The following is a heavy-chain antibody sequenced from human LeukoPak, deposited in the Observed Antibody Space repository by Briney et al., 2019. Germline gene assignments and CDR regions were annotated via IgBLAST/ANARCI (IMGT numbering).Heavy chain of an antibody. J-gene: IGHJ4*02. Sequence: SETLSLTCTVSGGSISSYYWSWIRQPPGKGLELIGYIYYSGSTNYNPSLKSRVTISVDTSKNQFSLKLSSVTAADTAVYYCARQAPGIAAAGYFDYWGQGTLVTVSS. CDR1: GGSISSYY. CDR2: IYYSGST. V-gene: IGHV4-59*08. CDR3: ARQAPGIAAAGYFDY. D-gene: IGHD6-13*01.